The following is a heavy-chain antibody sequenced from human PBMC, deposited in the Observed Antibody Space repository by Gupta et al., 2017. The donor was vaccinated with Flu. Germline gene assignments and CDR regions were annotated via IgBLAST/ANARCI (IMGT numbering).Heavy chain of an antibody. CDR2: ISSNGGST. J-gene: IGHJ4*02. Sequence: EVQLVESGGGLVQPGGSLRPSRSPSAFTFSSYAMHWVRQAPGKGLEYVSAISSNGGSTYYADSVKGRFTISRDNSKNTLYLQMSSLRAEDTAVYYCVKEASSSWPYYFDYWGQGTLVTVSS. D-gene: IGHD6-13*01. V-gene: IGHV3-64D*06. CDR3: VKEASSSWPYYFDY. CDR1: AFTFSSYA.